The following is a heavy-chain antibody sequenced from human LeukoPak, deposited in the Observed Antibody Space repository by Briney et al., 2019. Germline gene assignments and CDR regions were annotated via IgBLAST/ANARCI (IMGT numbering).Heavy chain of an antibody. CDR2: ITGSGGST. D-gene: IGHD5-12*01. V-gene: IGHV3-23*01. J-gene: IGHJ4*02. Sequence: GGSLRHSCGASGFTFSSYAMSWVRQAPGKGLEWVSAITGSGGSTHYANSVKGRFTISRDNSKNTLHLQMNSLRAEDTAVYYCAKDRDSGNDLAYFDYWGQGTLVTVSS. CDR3: AKDRDSGNDLAYFDY. CDR1: GFTFSSYA.